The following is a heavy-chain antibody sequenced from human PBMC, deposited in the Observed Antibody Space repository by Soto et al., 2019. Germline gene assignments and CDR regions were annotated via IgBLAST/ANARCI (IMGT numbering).Heavy chain of an antibody. Sequence: GGSLRLSCAASGFTFSSYGMSWVRQSPGKGLEWVSAISGSGGSTYYADSVEGRFTISRDNSKNTLYLQMNSLRAEDTAVYYCAKDRTHHSSGWYNADYWGQGTLVTVSS. D-gene: IGHD6-19*01. CDR3: AKDRTHHSSGWYNADY. J-gene: IGHJ4*02. CDR1: GFTFSSYG. CDR2: ISGSGGST. V-gene: IGHV3-23*01.